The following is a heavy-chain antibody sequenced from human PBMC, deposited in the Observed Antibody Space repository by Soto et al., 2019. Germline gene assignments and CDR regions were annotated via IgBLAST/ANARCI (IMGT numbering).Heavy chain of an antibody. CDR2: ISAYNGNT. CDR1: GYTFTSYG. D-gene: IGHD2-2*01. CDR3: ARAPRVVVVPAAREGGWFDP. J-gene: IGHJ5*02. Sequence: QVQLVQSGAEVKKPGASVKVSCKASGYTFTSYGISWVRQAPGQGLEWMGWISAYNGNTNYAQKLQGRVTMTTDTPTSTAYMELRNLRSDDTAVYYCARAPRVVVVPAAREGGWFDPWGQGTLVTVSS. V-gene: IGHV1-18*01.